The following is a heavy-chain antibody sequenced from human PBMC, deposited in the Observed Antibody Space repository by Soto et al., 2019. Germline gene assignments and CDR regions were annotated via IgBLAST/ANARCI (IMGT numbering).Heavy chain of an antibody. J-gene: IGHJ6*02. D-gene: IGHD3-10*01. CDR2: IDYSGST. CDR3: ARGPRGYVYYHGMDV. CDR1: GGSISSHY. V-gene: IGHV4-59*11. Sequence: SETLSLTCTVSGGSISSHYWSWIRQSPGKGMEWIGNIDYSGSTNYNPSLKSRVTISVDTSKKQFSLKLRSVTGADTAVYYCARGPRGYVYYHGMDVWGQGTTVTVSS.